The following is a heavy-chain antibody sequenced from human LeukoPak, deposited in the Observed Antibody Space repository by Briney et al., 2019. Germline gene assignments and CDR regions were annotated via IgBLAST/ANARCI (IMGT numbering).Heavy chain of an antibody. Sequence: PGGSLRLSCVASGFTFSSYSMNWVRQAPGKGLEWVSSISSSSSYIYYADSVKGRFTISRDNAKNSLYLQMNSLRAEDTAVYYCAREGDDAFDIWGQGTMVTVSS. J-gene: IGHJ3*02. V-gene: IGHV3-21*01. CDR1: GFTFSSYS. CDR3: AREGDDAFDI. CDR2: ISSSSSYI.